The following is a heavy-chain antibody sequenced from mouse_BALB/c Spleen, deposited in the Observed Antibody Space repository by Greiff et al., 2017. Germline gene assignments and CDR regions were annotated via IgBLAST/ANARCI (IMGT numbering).Heavy chain of an antibody. V-gene: IGHV5-6-4*01. CDR3: TRERYGNYPACFAY. CDR2: ISSGGSYT. J-gene: IGHJ3*01. Sequence: EVKVVESGGGLVKPGGSLKLSCAASGFTFSSYTMSWVRQTPEKRLEWVATISSGGSYTYYPDSVKGRFTISRDNAKNTLYLQMSSLKSEDTAMYYCTRERYGNYPACFAYWGQGTLVTVSA. CDR1: GFTFSSYT. D-gene: IGHD2-10*02.